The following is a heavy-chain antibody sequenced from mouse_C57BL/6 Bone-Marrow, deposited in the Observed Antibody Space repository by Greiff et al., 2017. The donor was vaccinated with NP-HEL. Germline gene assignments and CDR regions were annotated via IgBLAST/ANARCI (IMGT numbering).Heavy chain of an antibody. Sequence: EVQLQQSVAELVRPGASVKLSCTASGFNIKNTYMPWVKQRPEQGLEWIGRIDPANGNTKYAPKFQGKATITADTSSNTAYLQLSSLTSEDTAIYYCGLFDYWGQGTTLTVSS. CDR2: IDPANGNT. V-gene: IGHV14-3*01. CDR1: GFNIKNTY. J-gene: IGHJ2*01. CDR3: GLFDY.